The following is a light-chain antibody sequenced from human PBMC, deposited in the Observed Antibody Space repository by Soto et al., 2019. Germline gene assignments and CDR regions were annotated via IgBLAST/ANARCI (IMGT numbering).Light chain of an antibody. V-gene: IGKV3-15*01. CDR2: GAS. Sequence: EIVMTQSPATLSVSPGERATLSCRASQSVSSNLAWYQHKPGQAPRLLIYGASTRATGIPARFSGSGSGTEFTLTISSLQSEDFAIYSCQHYNNWPLTFGPGTKVDI. J-gene: IGKJ3*01. CDR3: QHYNNWPLT. CDR1: QSVSSN.